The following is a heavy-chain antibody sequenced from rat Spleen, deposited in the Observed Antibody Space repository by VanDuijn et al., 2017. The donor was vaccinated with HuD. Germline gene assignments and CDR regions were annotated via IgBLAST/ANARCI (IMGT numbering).Heavy chain of an antibody. D-gene: IGHD1-1*01. V-gene: IGHV5-29*01. CDR1: GFTFSNYG. Sequence: EVQLVESGGGLVQPGRSLKLSCAASGFTFSNYGLAWVRQAPTKGLEWVAIIGYDDSSTYYRDSVKGRFTISRDNAKNTLYLQVDSLRSEDTTTYYCARHPDYSNYFDYWGQGVMVTVSS. J-gene: IGHJ2*01. CDR3: ARHPDYSNYFDY. CDR2: IGYDDSST.